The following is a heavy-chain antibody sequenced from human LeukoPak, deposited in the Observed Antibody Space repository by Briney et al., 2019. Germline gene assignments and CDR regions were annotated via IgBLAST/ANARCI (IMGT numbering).Heavy chain of an antibody. V-gene: IGHV3-30*03. CDR1: GFTFSSYG. CDR2: ISYDGDNK. CDR3: ARDGRSSGWYGPDYYGMDV. J-gene: IGHJ6*02. Sequence: GGSLRLSCAASGFTFSSYGMHWVRQAPGKGLEWVAVISYDGDNKYYADSVKGRFTISRDNAKNSLYLQMNSLRAEDTAVYYCARDGRSSGWYGPDYYGMDVWGQGTTVTVSS. D-gene: IGHD6-19*01.